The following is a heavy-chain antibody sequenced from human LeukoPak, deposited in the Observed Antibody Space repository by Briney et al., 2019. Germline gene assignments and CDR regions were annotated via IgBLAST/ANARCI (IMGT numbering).Heavy chain of an antibody. J-gene: IGHJ4*02. Sequence: PSETLSLTCAVSGGSFSGYYWSWIRQPPGKGLEWIGEINHSGSTNYNPSLKSRVTISVDTSKNQFSLKLSSVTAADTAVYYCARGTTLDYWGQGTLVTVSS. V-gene: IGHV4-34*01. D-gene: IGHD1-7*01. CDR2: INHSGST. CDR1: GGSFSGYY. CDR3: ARGTTLDY.